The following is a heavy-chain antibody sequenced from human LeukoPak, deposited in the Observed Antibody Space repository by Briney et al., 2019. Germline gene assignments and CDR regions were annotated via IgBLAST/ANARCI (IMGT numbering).Heavy chain of an antibody. CDR1: GYTFTSYD. J-gene: IGHJ4*02. CDR2: MNPNSGNT. D-gene: IGHD3-22*01. Sequence: ASVKVSCKASGYTFTSYDINWVRQATGQGLEWMGWMNPNSGNTGYAQKFQGRVTMTRNTSISTAYMELSSLRSEDTAVYYCARVATPWFHYYDSSGYYYYFDYWGQGTLVTVSS. CDR3: ARVATPWFHYYDSSGYYYYFDY. V-gene: IGHV1-8*01.